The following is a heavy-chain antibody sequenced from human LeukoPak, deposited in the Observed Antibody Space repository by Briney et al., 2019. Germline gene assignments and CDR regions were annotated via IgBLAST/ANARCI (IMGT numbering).Heavy chain of an antibody. Sequence: GGSLRLSCAASGLTFSSYWMSWVRQAPGKGLEWVANIKQDGSEKYYVDSVKGRFTISRDNAKNSLYLQMNSLRAEDTAVYYCARARGSYYDYWGQGTLVTVSS. D-gene: IGHD3-16*01. CDR3: ARARGSYYDY. J-gene: IGHJ4*02. V-gene: IGHV3-7*05. CDR2: IKQDGSEK. CDR1: GLTFSSYW.